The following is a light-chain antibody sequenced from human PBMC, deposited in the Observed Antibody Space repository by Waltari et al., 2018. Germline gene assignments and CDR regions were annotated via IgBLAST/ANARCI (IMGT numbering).Light chain of an antibody. CDR1: NLVTYS. CDR2: YDR. V-gene: IGLV3-21*04. CDR3: HVWHPHVDPGV. Sequence: SYVVTQPPSVSVAPGATATITSGGDNLVTYSVHWYQQKAGQAHALVIFYDRDRPSGIPGRFSGSNSGNTATLTISRVEAGDEARYYCHVWHPHVDPGVFGTGTEVTVL. J-gene: IGLJ1*01.